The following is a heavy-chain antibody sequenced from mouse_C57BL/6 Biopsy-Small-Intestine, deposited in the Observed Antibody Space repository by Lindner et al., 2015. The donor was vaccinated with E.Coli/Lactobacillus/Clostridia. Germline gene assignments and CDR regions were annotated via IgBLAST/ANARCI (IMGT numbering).Heavy chain of an antibody. CDR2: IIPIFGTA. CDR3: ARGFPGGCSRTSCYYYYYMDV. J-gene: IGHJ1*03. CDR1: GGTFNSYA. D-gene: IGHD2-1*01. V-gene: IGHV1-81*01. Sequence: SVKVSCKASGGTFNSYAISWVRQAPGQGLERMGGIIPIFGTANYAQKFQGRVTITADESTSTAYMELSSLRSEDTAVYFCARGFPGGCSRTSCYYYYYMDVWGKGTTVTVSS.